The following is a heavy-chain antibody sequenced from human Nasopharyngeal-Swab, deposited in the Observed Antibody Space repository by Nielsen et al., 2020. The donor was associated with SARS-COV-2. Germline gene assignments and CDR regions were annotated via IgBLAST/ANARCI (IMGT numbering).Heavy chain of an antibody. CDR1: GFTFSGYW. V-gene: IGHV3-7*01. CDR2: IKQDASEM. J-gene: IGHJ4*02. Sequence: GESLKISCAASGFTFSGYWMSWVRQVPGKGLEWVANIKQDASEMYYVDSVKGRFTISRDNAKNSLYLQMNSLRAEDTAVYYCARGQVDHPYDYVWGSYRYTYFDYWGQGTLVTVSS. CDR3: ARGQVDHPYDYVWGSYRYTYFDY. D-gene: IGHD3-16*02.